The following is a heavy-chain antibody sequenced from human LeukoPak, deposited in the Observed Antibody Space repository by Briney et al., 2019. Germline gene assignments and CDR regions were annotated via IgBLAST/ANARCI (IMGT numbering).Heavy chain of an antibody. J-gene: IGHJ5*02. Sequence: PSETLSLTCTVSGGSISSNGYYWAWFRQPPGKGLEWIGSIYYSGGTYYNPSLKSRVTISVDTSKNQFSLKLSSVTAADTAVYYCAIYTTNWFDPWGQGTLVTVSS. CDR1: GGSISSNGYY. V-gene: IGHV4-39*07. CDR2: IYYSGGT. D-gene: IGHD4-17*01. CDR3: AIYTTNWFDP.